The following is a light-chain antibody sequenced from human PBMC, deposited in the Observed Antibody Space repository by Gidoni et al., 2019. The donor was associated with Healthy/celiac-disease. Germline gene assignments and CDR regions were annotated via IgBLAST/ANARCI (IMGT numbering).Light chain of an antibody. V-gene: IGKV1-33*01. CDR3: QQYDTLPLT. J-gene: IGKJ3*01. CDR2: AAS. CDR1: QDISHY. Sequence: DIQMTQSPSSLSASVGDRVTITCQASQDISHYLNWYQQKPGKTPKILIYAASNLETGVPSRFSGSGSGTAFTFTISSLQPEDIATYYCQQYDTLPLTFGPGTKVDIK.